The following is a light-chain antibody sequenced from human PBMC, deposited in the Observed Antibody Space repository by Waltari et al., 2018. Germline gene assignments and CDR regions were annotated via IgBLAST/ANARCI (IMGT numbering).Light chain of an antibody. CDR3: QSYDSSLSGYV. CDR1: SAHIGDGDA. CDR2: GNS. V-gene: IGLV1-40*01. J-gene: IGLJ1*01. Sequence: QSVLTQPPSVSGAPGQRVTISCTGSSAHIGDGDALHWYQQLPGTAPKLIIYGNSNRPSGVPDRFSGSKSGTSASLAITGLQAEDESDYYCQSYDSSLSGYVFGTGTKVTVL.